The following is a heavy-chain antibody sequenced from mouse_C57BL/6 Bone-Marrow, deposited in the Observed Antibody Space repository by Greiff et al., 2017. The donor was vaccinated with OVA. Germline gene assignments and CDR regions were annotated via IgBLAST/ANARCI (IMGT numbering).Heavy chain of an antibody. Sequence: VQLQQPGAELVKPGASVKMSCKASGYTFTSYWITWVKQRPGQGLEWIGDIYPGSGSTNYNEKIKSKATLTVDTSSSTASMQLSSLTSEVSAVYYCAREGDYYGSSIAYWGQGTLVTVSA. D-gene: IGHD1-1*01. J-gene: IGHJ3*01. CDR2: IYPGSGST. V-gene: IGHV1-55*01. CDR3: AREGDYYGSSIAY. CDR1: GYTFTSYW.